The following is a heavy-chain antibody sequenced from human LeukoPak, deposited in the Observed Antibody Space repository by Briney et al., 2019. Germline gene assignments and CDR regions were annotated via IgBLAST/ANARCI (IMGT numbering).Heavy chain of an antibody. V-gene: IGHV5-51*01. CDR1: GYNFTSYW. D-gene: IGHD3-16*01. CDR3: ATYSDTFYFDC. Sequence: GESLNISCKGSGYNFTSYWIAWVRQMPGRGLEWMGIIYPGDSDTRYSPSFQGQVIILADKSISTAYLQWSSLKASDTAIYYCATYSDTFYFDCWGQGTLVTVSS. J-gene: IGHJ4*02. CDR2: IYPGDSDT.